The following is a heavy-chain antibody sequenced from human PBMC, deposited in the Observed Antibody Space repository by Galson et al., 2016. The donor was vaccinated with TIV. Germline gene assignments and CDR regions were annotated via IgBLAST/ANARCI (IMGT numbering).Heavy chain of an antibody. CDR1: GLTVSRYA. D-gene: IGHD6-19*01. J-gene: IGHJ4*02. Sequence: SLRLSCAASGLTVSRYAMSWVRQAPGKGLEWLASITNNNGKTYFADSVKGRFTISRDETSNTVHLQMNSLRAGDTATYFCAKDHPSSGWPAFESWGQGILVTVSS. CDR2: ITNNNGKT. V-gene: IGHV3-23*01. CDR3: AKDHPSSGWPAFES.